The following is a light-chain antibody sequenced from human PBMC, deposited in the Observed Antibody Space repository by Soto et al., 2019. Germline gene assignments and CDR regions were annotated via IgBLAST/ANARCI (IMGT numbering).Light chain of an antibody. CDR2: DAS. Sequence: DIQMTQSPSSLSASVGDRVTITCQASQDIRKYLNWYQQKPGKAPKLLIYDASNLETGVPSRFSGSGSGTDFTLTISSLEPEDYAVYYCQQRINWPVTFGPGTKVDIK. CDR1: QDIRKY. CDR3: QQRINWPVT. J-gene: IGKJ3*01. V-gene: IGKV1-33*01.